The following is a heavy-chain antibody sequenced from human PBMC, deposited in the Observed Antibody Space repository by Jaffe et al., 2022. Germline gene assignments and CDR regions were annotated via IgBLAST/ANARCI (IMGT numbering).Heavy chain of an antibody. CDR1: GGSISSSSYY. CDR3: ARCLNYGDYPDGAFDI. CDR2: IYYSGST. D-gene: IGHD4-17*01. V-gene: IGHV4-39*01. Sequence: QLQLQESGPGLVKPSETLSLTCTVSGGSISSSSYYWGWIRQPPGKGLEWIGSIYYSGSTYYNPSLKSRVTISVDTSKNQFSLKLSSVTAADTAVYYCARCLNYGDYPDGAFDIWGQGTMVTVSS. J-gene: IGHJ3*02.